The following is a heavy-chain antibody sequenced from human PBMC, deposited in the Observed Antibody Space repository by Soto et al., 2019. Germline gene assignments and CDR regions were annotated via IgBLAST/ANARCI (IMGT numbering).Heavy chain of an antibody. Sequence: PSETLSLTCAVSGWSISSRYDWGWIRQSPGKGLEWIGSSDHSGSTSYNPFLKSRVTISIDASKNQFSLNLTSVTAADTAVYYCARDWGTGYNWFDPWGQGTLVTVSS. CDR3: ARDWGTGYNWFDP. J-gene: IGHJ5*02. CDR2: SDHSGST. V-gene: IGHV4-38-2*02. CDR1: GWSISSRYD. D-gene: IGHD1-1*01.